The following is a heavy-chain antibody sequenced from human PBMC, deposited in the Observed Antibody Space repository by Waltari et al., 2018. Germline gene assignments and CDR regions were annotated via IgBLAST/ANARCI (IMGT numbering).Heavy chain of an antibody. V-gene: IGHV3-23*01. J-gene: IGHJ4*02. D-gene: IGHD1-1*01. Sequence: EVQLLESGGGLVQPGGSLRLSCAASAFTFSSYAMRWVRQAPGKGLEWVETVGSGGSTYYAASVKGRFTISKDSPQNTLYLQMSSLRAEDTAVYYCARGSGYFFDYWGQGTLVTVSS. CDR1: AFTFSSYA. CDR3: ARGSGYFFDY. CDR2: VGSGGST.